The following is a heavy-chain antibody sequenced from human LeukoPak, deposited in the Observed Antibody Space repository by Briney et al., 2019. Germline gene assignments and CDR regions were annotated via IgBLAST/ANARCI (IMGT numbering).Heavy chain of an antibody. V-gene: IGHV3-53*01. J-gene: IGHJ4*02. CDR2: IYSGGSA. D-gene: IGHD1-7*01. CDR3: VRALTGTDDF. Sequence: GGSLRLSCAASGCAVSSNYMCWVRQAPGKGLDWVSVIYSGGSAYYADSVKGRFTISRDNSKNTLYLQINSLRVEDTAVYYCVRALTGTDDFWGQGTLVTVSS. CDR1: GCAVSSNY.